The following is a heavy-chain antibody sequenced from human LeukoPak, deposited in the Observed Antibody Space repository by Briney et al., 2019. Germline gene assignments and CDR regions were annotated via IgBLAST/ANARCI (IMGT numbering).Heavy chain of an antibody. D-gene: IGHD1-26*01. CDR2: ISSSSNYI. Sequence: GGSLRLSCAASGFTFSSYAMSWVRQAPGKGLEWVSSISSSSNYIYYADSVKGRFTISRDNAKNSLYLQMNSLRAEDTAMYYCASSGSHPSFWGQGTMVTVSS. CDR3: ASSGSHPSF. CDR1: GFTFSSYA. V-gene: IGHV3-21*01. J-gene: IGHJ3*01.